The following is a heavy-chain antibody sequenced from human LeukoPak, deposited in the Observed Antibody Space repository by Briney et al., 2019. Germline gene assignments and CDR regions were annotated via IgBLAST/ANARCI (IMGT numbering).Heavy chain of an antibody. D-gene: IGHD4-17*01. J-gene: IGHJ5*02. CDR3: ARSADGFRFDP. V-gene: IGHV3-30*03. Sequence: SGGSLRLSCAASGFTLSNAWMNWVRQAPGKGLEWVAVISFDGRNQYYADSVKGRFTISRDNSKNTLYLQMGSLRAEDMAVYYCARSADGFRFDPWGQGTLVTVSS. CDR1: GFTLSNAW. CDR2: ISFDGRNQ.